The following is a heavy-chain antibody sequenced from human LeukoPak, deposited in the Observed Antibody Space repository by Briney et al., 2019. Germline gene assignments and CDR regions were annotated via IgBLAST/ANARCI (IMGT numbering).Heavy chain of an antibody. J-gene: IGHJ4*02. V-gene: IGHV4-61*02. CDR2: IYTNGST. Sequence: SQTLSLTCTVSGGSISSGSYYWSWIRQPAGKGLEWIGRIYTNGSTNYNPSLKSRVTISVDTSKNQFSLKLSSVTAADTAVYYCARVSGGTRDYWGQGTLVTVSS. CDR1: GGSISSGSYY. D-gene: IGHD2-15*01. CDR3: ARVSGGTRDY.